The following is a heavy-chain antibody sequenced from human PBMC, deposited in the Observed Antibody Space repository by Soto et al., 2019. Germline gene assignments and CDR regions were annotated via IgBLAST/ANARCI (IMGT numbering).Heavy chain of an antibody. Sequence: ASVKVSCKASGYTFTSYGISWVRQAPGQGLEWMGWISAYNGNTNYAQKLQGRVTMTTDTSTSTAYMELRSLRSDDTAVYYCARPPRRYSSGWFDAFDIWGQGTMVTVSS. D-gene: IGHD6-19*01. V-gene: IGHV1-18*01. CDR1: GYTFTSYG. J-gene: IGHJ3*02. CDR2: ISAYNGNT. CDR3: ARPPRRYSSGWFDAFDI.